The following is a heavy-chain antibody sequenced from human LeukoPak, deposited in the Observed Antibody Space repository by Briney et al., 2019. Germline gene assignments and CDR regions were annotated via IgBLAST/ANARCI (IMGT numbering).Heavy chain of an antibody. CDR3: ARQPSHHSGYYLSFDY. V-gene: IGHV4-39*01. D-gene: IGHD3-22*01. CDR1: GGSISSSSYY. CDR2: IYYSGST. J-gene: IGHJ4*02. Sequence: SETLSLTCTVSGGSISSSSYYWGWIRQPPGKGLEWIGSIYYSGSTYYNPSLKSRVTISVDTSKNQFSLKLSSVTAADTAVYYCARQPSHHSGYYLSFDYWGQGTLVTVSS.